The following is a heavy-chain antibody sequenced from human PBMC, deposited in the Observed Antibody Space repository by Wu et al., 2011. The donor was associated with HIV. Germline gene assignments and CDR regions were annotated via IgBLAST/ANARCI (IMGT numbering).Heavy chain of an antibody. J-gene: IGHJ6*03. CDR3: ARDYQTAAGTVGYYYYYMDV. D-gene: IGHD6-13*01. CDR2: IIPIFGTA. V-gene: IGHV1-69*15. CDR1: GGTFSSYA. Sequence: QVQLVQSGAEVKKPGSSVKVSCKASGGTFSSYAISWVRQAPGQGLEWMGRIIPIFGTANYAQKFQGRVTITADESTSTAYMELSSLRSEDTAVYYCARDYQTAAGTVGYYYYYMDVWGKGTTVTVSS.